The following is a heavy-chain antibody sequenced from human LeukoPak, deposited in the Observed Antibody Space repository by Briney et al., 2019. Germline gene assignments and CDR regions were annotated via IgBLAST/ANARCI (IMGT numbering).Heavy chain of an antibody. D-gene: IGHD5-12*01. J-gene: IGHJ6*02. Sequence: SVKVSCKASGGTFSSYAISWVRQAPGQGLEWMGGIIPIFGTANYAQKFQGRVTITADESTSTAYMELSSLRSEDTAVYYCARDYSGWPRGYYYYGMTSGAKGPRSPSP. CDR2: IIPIFGTA. CDR1: GGTFSSYA. V-gene: IGHV1-69*13. CDR3: ARDYSGWPRGYYYYGMTS.